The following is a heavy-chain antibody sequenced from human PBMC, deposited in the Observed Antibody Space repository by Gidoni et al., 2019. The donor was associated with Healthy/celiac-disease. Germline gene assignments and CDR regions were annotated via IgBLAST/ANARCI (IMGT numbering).Heavy chain of an antibody. CDR3: ARILDCYSNWYFDL. V-gene: IGHV4-39*01. Sequence: RSIYYSGSTYYNPSLKSRVTISVDTSKNQFSLKLSSVTAADTAVYYCARILDCYSNWYFDLWGRGTLVTVSS. J-gene: IGHJ2*01. D-gene: IGHD2-15*01. CDR2: IYYSGST.